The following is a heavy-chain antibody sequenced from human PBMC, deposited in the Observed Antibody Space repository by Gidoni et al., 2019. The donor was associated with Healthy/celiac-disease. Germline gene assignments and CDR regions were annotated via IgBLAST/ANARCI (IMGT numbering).Heavy chain of an antibody. J-gene: IGHJ6*02. CDR2: ISSRGSTI. CDR3: ARGYSNYNLMDV. V-gene: IGHV3-48*03. CDR1: GCTIRSYE. D-gene: IGHD4-4*01. Sequence: EVQLVEYGGGLVQQGGSLRRCCGAWGCTIRSYEMNWVRQAPGQGLEGVSYISSRGSTIYYAASVQCRFTLSIDNAKTSLYLLMNSLRAEDTAVYYCARGYSNYNLMDVWGQGTTVTVSS.